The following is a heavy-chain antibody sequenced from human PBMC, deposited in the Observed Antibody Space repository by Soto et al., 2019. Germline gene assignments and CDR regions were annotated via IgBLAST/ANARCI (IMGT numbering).Heavy chain of an antibody. J-gene: IGHJ5*02. V-gene: IGHV4-39*01. CDR1: GGSISSSSYY. D-gene: IGHD3-10*01. CDR2: IYYSGST. Sequence: PSETLSLTCTVSGGSISSSSYYWGWIRQPPGKGLEWIGSIYYSGSTYYNPSLKSRVTISVDTSKNQFSLKLSSVTAADTAVYYCARMVRGPQNWFDPWGQGTLVTVSS. CDR3: ARMVRGPQNWFDP.